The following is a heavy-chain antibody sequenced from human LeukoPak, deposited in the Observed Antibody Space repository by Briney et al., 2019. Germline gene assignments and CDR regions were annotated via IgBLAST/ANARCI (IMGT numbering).Heavy chain of an antibody. CDR2: IYPGDSET. V-gene: IGHV5-51*01. CDR1: GYSFTTYW. Sequence: GGSLKISCKGSGYSFTTYWIGWVRQMPGKGPEYMGIIYPGDSETRYGPSFQGQVTISADKSISTAYLQWSSLRASDTAMYYCASRRYNILSGPKDAYDMCHQGTMVTVSS. J-gene: IGHJ3*02. D-gene: IGHD3-9*01. CDR3: ASRRYNILSGPKDAYDM.